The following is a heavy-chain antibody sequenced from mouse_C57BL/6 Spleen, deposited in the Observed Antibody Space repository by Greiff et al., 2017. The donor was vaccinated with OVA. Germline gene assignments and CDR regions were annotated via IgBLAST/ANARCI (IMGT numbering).Heavy chain of an antibody. J-gene: IGHJ3*01. D-gene: IGHD2-5*01. CDR2: IDPEDGDT. CDR1: GFTIKDYC. V-gene: IGHV14-2*01. Sequence: EVQLQESGAELVKPGASVKLSCTASGFTIKDYCMHWVKQRTEQGLEWIGRIDPEDGDTNYDPKFQGKATMTADKSSNTAYLQLSSLTSEDTAVYYCAGGYSNYVFAYWGQGTLVTVSA. CDR3: AGGYSNYVFAY.